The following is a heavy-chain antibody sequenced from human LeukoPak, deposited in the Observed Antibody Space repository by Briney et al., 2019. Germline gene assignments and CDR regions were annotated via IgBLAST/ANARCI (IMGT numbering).Heavy chain of an antibody. D-gene: IGHD5-18*01. CDR2: IYYSGST. CDR1: GGSITSYY. V-gene: IGHV4-59*01. CDR3: ARGYSYGYYYFDY. J-gene: IGHJ4*02. Sequence: PSETLSLTCAVSGGSITSYYWSWIRQPPGRGLEWIGYIYYSGSTNYNPSLKSRFTISVDTSKNQFSLKLGSVTAADTAAYYCARGYSYGYYYFDYWGQGTLVTVSS.